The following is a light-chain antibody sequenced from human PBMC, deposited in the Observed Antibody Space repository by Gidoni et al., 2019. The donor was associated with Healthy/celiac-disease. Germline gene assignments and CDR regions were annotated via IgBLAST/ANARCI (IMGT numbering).Light chain of an antibody. CDR2: DVS. J-gene: IGLJ2*01. CDR3: CSYAGSYTSL. V-gene: IGLV2-11*01. CDR1: SSDVGGYNY. Sequence: QSALTQPPSVSGSPGQSVTISCTGTSSDVGGYNYCSWYQQHPGKAPKLMIYDVSKRPSGVPDRFSGSKSGNTASLTISGLQAEDEADYYCCSYAGSYTSLFGGGTKLTVL.